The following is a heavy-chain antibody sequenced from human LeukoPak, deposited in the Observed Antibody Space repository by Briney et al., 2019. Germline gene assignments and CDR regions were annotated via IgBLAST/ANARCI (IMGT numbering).Heavy chain of an antibody. J-gene: IGHJ3*02. Sequence: GGSLRLSCAASGFTFSRYWMSWVRQAPGKGLEWVANIKQDGSEKYYVDSVKGRFTISRDNAENLQYLQMNSLRAEDTAVYYCARKGGSLVRGVIVDAFDMWGQGTMVTVSS. V-gene: IGHV3-7*05. D-gene: IGHD3-10*01. CDR3: ARKGGSLVRGVIVDAFDM. CDR1: GFTFSRYW. CDR2: IKQDGSEK.